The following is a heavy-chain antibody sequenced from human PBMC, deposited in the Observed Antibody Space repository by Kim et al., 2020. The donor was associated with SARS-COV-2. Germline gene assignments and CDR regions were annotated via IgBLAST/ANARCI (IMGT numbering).Heavy chain of an antibody. CDR2: IDPSDSYT. D-gene: IGHD5-18*01. J-gene: IGHJ4*02. Sequence: GESLKISCKGSGYSFTSYWISWVRQMPGKGLEWMGRIDPSDSYTNYSPSFQGHVTISADKSINTAYLQWSSLKASDNAMYYCALVTKGPFDYWGQGTLVTVSS. V-gene: IGHV5-10-1*01. CDR1: GYSFTSYW. CDR3: ALVTKGPFDY.